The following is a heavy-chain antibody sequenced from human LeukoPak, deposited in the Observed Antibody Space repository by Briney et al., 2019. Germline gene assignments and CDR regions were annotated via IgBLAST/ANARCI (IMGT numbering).Heavy chain of an antibody. V-gene: IGHV1-46*01. CDR3: AREEVPHWLGPVYYYDY. D-gene: IGHD6-19*01. J-gene: IGHJ4*02. CDR1: GYTFTSYY. CDR2: INPSGDSA. Sequence: GASVKVSCKASGYTFTSYYMHWVRQAPGQGLEWMGIINPSGDSATYAEQFQGRVTMTRDTSTSTVYMELSRLRSEDTAVYYCAREEVPHWLGPVYYYDYWGQGTLVTVSS.